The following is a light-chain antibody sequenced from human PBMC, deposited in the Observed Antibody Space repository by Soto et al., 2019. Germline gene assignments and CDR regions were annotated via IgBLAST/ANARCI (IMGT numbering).Light chain of an antibody. CDR1: QSVNSN. Sequence: EKVMTQSPATLSVSPGERATLSCRASQSVNSNLAWYQQKPGQAPRLLLYGASTRATGIPARFSVSASGTEFTLTISILQSEDSAVYYCQQYNDWPLTFGGGTKVEIK. J-gene: IGKJ4*01. CDR2: GAS. V-gene: IGKV3-15*01. CDR3: QQYNDWPLT.